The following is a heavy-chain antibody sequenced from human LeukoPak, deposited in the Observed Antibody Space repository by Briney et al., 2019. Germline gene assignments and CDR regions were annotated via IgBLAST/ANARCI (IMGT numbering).Heavy chain of an antibody. CDR2: ISSSSSYI. D-gene: IGHD2-21*01. J-gene: IGHJ6*02. Sequence: PGGSLRLSCAASGFTFSSYSMNWVRQAPGKGLEWASSISSSSSYIYYADSVKGRFTISRDNAKNSLYLQMNSLRAEDTAVYYCAREFRSPYYYYGMDVWGQGTTVTVSS. V-gene: IGHV3-21*01. CDR1: GFTFSSYS. CDR3: AREFRSPYYYYGMDV.